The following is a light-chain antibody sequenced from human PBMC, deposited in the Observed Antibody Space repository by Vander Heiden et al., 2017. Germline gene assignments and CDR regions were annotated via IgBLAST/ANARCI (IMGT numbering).Light chain of an antibody. Sequence: QSVLTQPPSASGTPGQRLTISCSGSSPNIGRITANLYQLLPGTAPQLLIYSNNQRPSGVPARFSGSKSGTSASLAISGLQSEDAADYYCAAWDDSLNGHWVFGGGTKLTVL. CDR2: SNN. CDR3: AAWDDSLNGHWV. CDR1: SPNIGRIT. J-gene: IGLJ3*02. V-gene: IGLV1-44*01.